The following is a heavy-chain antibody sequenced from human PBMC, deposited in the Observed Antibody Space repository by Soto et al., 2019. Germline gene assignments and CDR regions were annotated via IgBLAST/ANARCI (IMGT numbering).Heavy chain of an antibody. J-gene: IGHJ6*02. CDR2: IIPISGTA. CDR3: ARSQGSSTSLEIYYYYYYGMDG. Sequence: QVQLVQSGAEVKKPGSSVKVSCKASGGTFSSYAISWVRPAPGQGLEWMGGIIPISGTATYAQKFQGRVTITADESPSTAYMERRSLRSEETAVYYCARSQGSSTSLEIYYYYYYGMDGWGQGTGVSVSS. D-gene: IGHD2-2*01. V-gene: IGHV1-69*01. CDR1: GGTFSSYA.